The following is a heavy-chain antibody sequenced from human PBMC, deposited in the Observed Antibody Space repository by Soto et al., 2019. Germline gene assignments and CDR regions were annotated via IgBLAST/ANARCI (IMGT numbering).Heavy chain of an antibody. CDR1: GGSISSYY. CDR3: ARAYGGYANY. CDR2: IYYSGST. J-gene: IGHJ4*02. D-gene: IGHD5-12*01. V-gene: IGHV4-59*01. Sequence: SETLSLTCTVSGGSISSYYWSWIRQPPGKGLEWIGYIYYSGSTNYNPSLKSRVTISVDTSKNQFSLKLSSVTAADTAVYYCARAYGGYANYWGQGALVTVSS.